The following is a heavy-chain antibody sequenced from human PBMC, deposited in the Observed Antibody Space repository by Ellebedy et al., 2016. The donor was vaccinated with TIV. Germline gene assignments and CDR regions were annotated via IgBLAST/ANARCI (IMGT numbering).Heavy chain of an antibody. V-gene: IGHV3-23*01. Sequence: GESLKISCAASGFTFSSYAMSWVRQAPGKGLEWVSAISGSSSTTWYADSVKCRFTISSDNSNNQLYLQMNSLRAEDTAVSYCARDLEKSSGWYGGDAYWGQGTLVTVSS. CDR3: ARDLEKSSGWYGGDAY. J-gene: IGHJ4*02. D-gene: IGHD6-19*01. CDR1: GFTFSSYA. CDR2: ISGSSSTT.